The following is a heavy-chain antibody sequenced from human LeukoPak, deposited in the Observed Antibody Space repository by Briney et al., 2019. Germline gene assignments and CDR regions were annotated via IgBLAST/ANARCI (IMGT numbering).Heavy chain of an antibody. J-gene: IGHJ4*02. CDR2: IVVGSGNT. D-gene: IGHD6-13*01. CDR1: GFTFTSSA. Sequence: SVKVSCKASGFTFTSSAVQGGRQARGQRLEWIGWIVVGSGNTNYAQKFQERVTITRDMSTSTAYMELSSLRSEDTAVYYCAAGDHGSSSWPTPDYWGQGTLVTVSS. CDR3: AAGDHGSSSWPTPDY. V-gene: IGHV1-58*01.